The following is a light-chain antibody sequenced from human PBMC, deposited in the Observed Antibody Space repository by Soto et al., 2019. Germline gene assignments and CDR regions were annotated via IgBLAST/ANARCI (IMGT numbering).Light chain of an antibody. CDR1: QSISSY. CDR2: AAS. CDR3: QQRYSTMWT. V-gene: IGKV1-39*01. J-gene: IGKJ1*01. Sequence: DIQMTQSPSSLSASVGHRVTITSRASQSISSYLNWYQQKQGKAPKLMIYAASSLQSGVPSRFSGSGSGTDVTLTISSLQPEDVATYYCQQRYSTMWTFGQGTKVDIK.